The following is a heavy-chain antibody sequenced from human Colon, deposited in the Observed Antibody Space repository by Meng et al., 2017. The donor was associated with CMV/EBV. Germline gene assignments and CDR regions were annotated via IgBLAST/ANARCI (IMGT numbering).Heavy chain of an antibody. CDR2: ISYSGSS. J-gene: IGHJ4*02. CDR1: GGSVSSGPYY. CDR3: VRTWDY. Sequence: GSLRLSCTVSGGSVSSGPYYWSWIRQPPGKGLEWIAFISYSGSSNYNPSLKSRVTISADTSKNQISLKLSSVTAADTAMDYCVRTWDYWGQGTLVTVSS. V-gene: IGHV4-61*01.